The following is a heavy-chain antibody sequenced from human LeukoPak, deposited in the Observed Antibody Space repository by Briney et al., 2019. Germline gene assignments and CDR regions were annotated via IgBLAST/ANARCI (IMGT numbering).Heavy chain of an antibody. CDR1: GFTFSDYY. V-gene: IGHV3-11*04. J-gene: IGHJ4*02. CDR3: TVEGDYGSMGFDY. D-gene: IGHD4-23*01. CDR2: ISSSGSTI. Sequence: GGSLRLSCAASGFTFSDYYMSWIRQAPGKGLEWVSYISSSGSTIYYADSVKGRFTISRDNAKNSLYLQMNGLRAEDTAVYYCTVEGDYGSMGFDYWGQGTLVTVSS.